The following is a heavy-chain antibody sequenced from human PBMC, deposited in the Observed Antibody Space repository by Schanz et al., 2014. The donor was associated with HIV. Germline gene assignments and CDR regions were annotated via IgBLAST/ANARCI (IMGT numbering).Heavy chain of an antibody. J-gene: IGHJ6*02. CDR1: GFTFSSYW. Sequence: VHLLESGGGLVQPGGSLRLSCAASGFTFSSYWMHWVRQAPGKGLEWVAMISYDGSDKYYADSVKGRFTISRDNSKNTLYVQMNSLRAEDTAVYYCASTVYPYSSSSDYYYGMDVWGQGTTVTVSS. V-gene: IGHV3-30*03. CDR3: ASTVYPYSSSSDYYYGMDV. CDR2: ISYDGSDK. D-gene: IGHD6-6*01.